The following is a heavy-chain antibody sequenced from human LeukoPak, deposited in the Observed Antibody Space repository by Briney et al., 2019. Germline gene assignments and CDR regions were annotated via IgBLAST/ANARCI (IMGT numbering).Heavy chain of an antibody. CDR3: ARHPSGTDYGFDY. Sequence: GGSLRLSCAASEFTFSAFGMNGVRQAQGKGLEWSSSISSNTNYIYYVASVKGRFTISRDNAKNSLFLQMSSLRAEDTAVYYCARHPSGTDYGFDYWGQGTLVTVSS. J-gene: IGHJ4*02. CDR2: ISSNTNYI. V-gene: IGHV3-21*01. D-gene: IGHD1-26*01. CDR1: EFTFSAFG.